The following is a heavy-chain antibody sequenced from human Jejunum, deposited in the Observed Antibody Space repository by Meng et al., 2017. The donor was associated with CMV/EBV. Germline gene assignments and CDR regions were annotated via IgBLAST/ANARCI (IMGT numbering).Heavy chain of an antibody. CDR2: ISAYNGNT. CDR3: ARFYCSSTSCPHVLFDY. V-gene: IGHV1-18*01. CDR1: GFIFTSYA. D-gene: IGHD2-2*01. Sequence: VKLGRSGAEVKKPGASVKVSCEASGFIFTSYAISWVRQAPGQGLQYMGWISAYNGNTNYAQELQGRVTMTTDTSTSTAYMELRSLRFDDTAVYYCARFYCSSTSCPHVLFDYWGQGTLVTVSS. J-gene: IGHJ4*02.